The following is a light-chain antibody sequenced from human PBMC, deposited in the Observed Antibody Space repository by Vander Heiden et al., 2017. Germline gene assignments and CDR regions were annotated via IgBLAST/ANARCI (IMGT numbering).Light chain of an antibody. CDR2: GKN. Sequence: SSELTQDPAVSVALGQTVRITCQGDSLRSYYASWYQQKPGQAPVLVIYGKNNRPSGIPDRFSGSSSGNTASLTITGAQAEDEADYYCNSRDSSDNHLEVFGGGTKLTVL. V-gene: IGLV3-19*01. J-gene: IGLJ2*01. CDR3: NSRDSSDNHLEV. CDR1: SLRSYY.